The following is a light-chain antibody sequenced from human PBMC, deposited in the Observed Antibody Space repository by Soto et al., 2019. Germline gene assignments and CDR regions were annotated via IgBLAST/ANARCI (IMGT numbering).Light chain of an antibody. V-gene: IGKV3-11*01. J-gene: IGKJ1*01. CDR2: HAS. CDR3: QQRRT. Sequence: EIVLTQSPATLSLSLGERATLSCRASQSVTNSLAWYQQQPGQAPRLLIYHASNRATGVPARFSGSGSGTDFTLTISSLEPADFAVYYCQQRRTFGQGTKVEIK. CDR1: QSVTNS.